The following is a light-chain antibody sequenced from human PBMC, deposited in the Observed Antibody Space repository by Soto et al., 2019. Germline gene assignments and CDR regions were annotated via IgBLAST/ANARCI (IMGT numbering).Light chain of an antibody. CDR1: QSVSSNF. CDR2: GAS. J-gene: IGKJ1*01. V-gene: IGKV3-20*01. CDR3: QQYNNWPRT. Sequence: ENVLTQSPGTLSLSPGERATLSCRASQSVSSNFLAWYQQKPGQAPRLLIYGASSRATGIPDRFSGSGSGTDFTLTISRLEPEDFAVYYCQQYNNWPRTFGQGTKVDIK.